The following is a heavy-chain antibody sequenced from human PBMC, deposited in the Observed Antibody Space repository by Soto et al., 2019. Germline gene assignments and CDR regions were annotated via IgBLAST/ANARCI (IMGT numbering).Heavy chain of an antibody. D-gene: IGHD4-17*01. CDR2: LDYEEGER. CDR3: AAGVTTFDY. J-gene: IGHJ4*02. V-gene: IGHV1-24*01. Sequence: ASVKVSCKVSGNTLSGLPMHWVRQAPGKGLEWMGSLDYEEGERNFAHRFHGRVTVTEDTSTDTAYMDLSSLKSEDTAVYYCAAGVTTFDYWGQGTLVTVSS. CDR1: GNTLSGLP.